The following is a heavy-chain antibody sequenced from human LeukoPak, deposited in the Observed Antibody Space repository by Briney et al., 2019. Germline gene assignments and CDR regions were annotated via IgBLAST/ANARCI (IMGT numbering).Heavy chain of an antibody. CDR1: GGSFTKFW. CDR2: IYPGDSDT. CDR3: ARSQGYCSGGSCLQGDWFDP. Sequence: GDSLKISCEGSGGSFTKFWIGGVRQMPGKGLELMGIIYPGDSDTRYSPSFQGQVTMSADKSISTAYLQWGSLKASDTAMYYCARSQGYCSGGSCLQGDWFDPWGQGTLVTVSS. J-gene: IGHJ5*02. D-gene: IGHD2-15*01. V-gene: IGHV5-51*01.